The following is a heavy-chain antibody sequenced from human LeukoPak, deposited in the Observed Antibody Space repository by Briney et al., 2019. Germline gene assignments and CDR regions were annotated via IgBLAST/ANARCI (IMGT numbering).Heavy chain of an antibody. Sequence: SETLSLTCTVSGGSISSYYWSWIRQPPGKGLEWIGYIYYSGSTNYNPSLKSRVTISVDTSKNQFSLKLSSVTAADTAVYYCARASYNWNYYYYYMDVWGKGTTVTVS. J-gene: IGHJ6*03. CDR1: GGSISSYY. V-gene: IGHV4-59*01. CDR2: IYYSGST. D-gene: IGHD1-20*01. CDR3: ARASYNWNYYYYYMDV.